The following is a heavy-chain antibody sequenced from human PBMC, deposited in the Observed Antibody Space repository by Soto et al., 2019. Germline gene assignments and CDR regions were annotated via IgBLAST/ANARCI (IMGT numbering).Heavy chain of an antibody. CDR2: IIPILGIA. J-gene: IGHJ5*02. CDR3: AGGELRTGSLSDRWFDP. Sequence: GASVKVSCKASGGTFSSYTISWVRQAPGQGLEWMGRIIPILGIANYAQKFQGRVTITADKSTSTAYMELSSLRSEDTAVYYCAGGELRTGSLSDRWFDPWGQGTLVTVSS. CDR1: GGTFSSYT. D-gene: IGHD3-9*01. V-gene: IGHV1-69*02.